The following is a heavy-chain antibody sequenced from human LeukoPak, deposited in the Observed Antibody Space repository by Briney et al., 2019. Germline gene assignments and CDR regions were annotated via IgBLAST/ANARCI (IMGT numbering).Heavy chain of an antibody. CDR3: AREGPYGGNGFDY. CDR1: GGSISGYH. V-gene: IGHV4-59*01. D-gene: IGHD4-23*01. J-gene: IGHJ4*02. Sequence: PSDTLSLTCTVSGGSISGYHWSWIRQPPGKGLEWIGYIYYSGSTNYNPSLKSRVTISVDTSKNQFSLKLSSVTAADTAVYYCAREGPYGGNGFDYWGQGTLVTVSS. CDR2: IYYSGST.